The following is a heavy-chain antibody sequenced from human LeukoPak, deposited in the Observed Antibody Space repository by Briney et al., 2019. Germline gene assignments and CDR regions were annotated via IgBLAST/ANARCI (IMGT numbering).Heavy chain of an antibody. V-gene: IGHV1-2*02. J-gene: IGHJ4*02. D-gene: IGHD3-22*01. CDR1: GYSFTGHY. Sequence: ASVIVSCKASGYSFTGHYLYWVRQARAQGLEWMGWINPASGGTEYAQIFQGRVSMPTDTSTNTAYMELTGLISDDTAVYYCSKSGLGGLDSTAYRFLEHWGQGTLIAVSS. CDR3: SKSGLGGLDSTAYRFLEH. CDR2: INPASGGT.